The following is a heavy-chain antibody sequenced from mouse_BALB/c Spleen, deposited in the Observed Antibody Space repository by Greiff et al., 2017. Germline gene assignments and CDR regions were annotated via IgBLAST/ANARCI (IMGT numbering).Heavy chain of an antibody. CDR2: IIDGGSYT. J-gene: IGHJ3*01. D-gene: IGHD2-1*01. Sequence: EVQRVESGGGLVKPGGSLKLSCAASGFTFSDYYMYWVRQTPEKRLEWVATIIDGGSYTYYPDSVKGRFTISRDNAKNNLYLQMSSLKSEDTAMYYCARDPYGNYVGWFAYWGQGTLVTVSA. V-gene: IGHV5-4*02. CDR1: GFTFSDYY. CDR3: ARDPYGNYVGWFAY.